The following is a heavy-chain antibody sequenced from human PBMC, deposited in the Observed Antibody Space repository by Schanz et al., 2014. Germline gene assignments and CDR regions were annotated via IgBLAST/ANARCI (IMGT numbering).Heavy chain of an antibody. D-gene: IGHD4-17*01. J-gene: IGHJ3*02. Sequence: EVQLVESGGGLVQPGGSLRLSCAASGFTFSTSTMHWVRQAPGKGLEWVSYVSRSTPDIYYADSVKGRFTMSRDNAKNTLYLQMNTLRAEDTAVYYCARKMKLGVYGGKGHDSLDIWGQGTMVTVSS. CDR2: VSRSTPDI. CDR1: GFTFSTST. V-gene: IGHV3-48*04. CDR3: ARKMKLGVYGGKGHDSLDI.